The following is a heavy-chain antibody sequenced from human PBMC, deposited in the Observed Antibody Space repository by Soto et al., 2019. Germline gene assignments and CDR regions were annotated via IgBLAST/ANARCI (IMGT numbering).Heavy chain of an antibody. D-gene: IGHD2-15*01. CDR1: GFTFSGSA. CDR3: TRHVRRLGYCSGGSCYIDAFDI. J-gene: IGHJ3*02. CDR2: IRSKANSYAT. V-gene: IGHV3-73*01. Sequence: PGGSPRLFCAASGFTFSGSAMHWVRQASGKGLEWVGRIRSKANSYATAYAASVKGRFTISRDDSKNTAYLQMNSLKTEDTAVYYCTRHVRRLGYCSGGSCYIDAFDIWGQGTMVTVSS.